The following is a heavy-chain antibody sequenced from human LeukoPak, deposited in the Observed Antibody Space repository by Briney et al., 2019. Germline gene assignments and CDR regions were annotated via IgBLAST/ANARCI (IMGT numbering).Heavy chain of an antibody. CDR2: IYYSGST. V-gene: IGHV4-59*08. J-gene: IGHJ5*02. Sequence: SETLSLTCTVSGGSISSYYWSWIRQPPGKGLEWIGYIYYSGSTNYNPSLKSRVTISVDTSKNQFSLKLSSVTAADTAVYYCARADYYDSSGRLDPWGQGTLVTVSS. CDR3: ARADYYDSSGRLDP. CDR1: GGSISSYY. D-gene: IGHD3-22*01.